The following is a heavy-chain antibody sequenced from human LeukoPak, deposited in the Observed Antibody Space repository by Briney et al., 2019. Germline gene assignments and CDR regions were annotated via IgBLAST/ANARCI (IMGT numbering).Heavy chain of an antibody. CDR1: GFTFGSYA. CDR3: AKVLSGSQDY. D-gene: IGHD1-26*01. V-gene: IGHV3-23*01. CDR2: IGGGSETT. Sequence: GGSLRLSCAASGFTFGSYAMSRVRQAPGKGLEWVSTIGGGSETTSYADSAKGRFTNSRDNSKNTVYLQMNSLRAEDTAVYYCAKVLSGSQDYWGQGTLVTVSS. J-gene: IGHJ4*02.